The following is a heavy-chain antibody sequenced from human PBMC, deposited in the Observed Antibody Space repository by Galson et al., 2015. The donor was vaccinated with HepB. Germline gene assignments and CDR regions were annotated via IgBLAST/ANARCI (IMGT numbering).Heavy chain of an antibody. CDR2: INNDGSDT. V-gene: IGHV3-74*01. D-gene: IGHD6-19*01. J-gene: IGHJ4*02. Sequence: SLRLSCAASRFTFSRYWMHWVRQVPGKGLVWVSRINNDGSDTNYADSVKGRFTISRDNAKNTLYLQMNSLRAEDTALYYCVRDNAEVAELFDFWGQGTLVTVSS. CDR1: RFTFSRYW. CDR3: VRDNAEVAELFDF.